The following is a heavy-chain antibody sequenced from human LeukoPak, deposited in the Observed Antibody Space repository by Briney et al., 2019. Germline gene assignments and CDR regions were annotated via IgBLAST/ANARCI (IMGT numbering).Heavy chain of an antibody. CDR3: ARSGHYGSDEFDY. J-gene: IGHJ4*02. D-gene: IGHD3-10*01. V-gene: IGHV5-51*01. Sequence: LGESLKISCKTSGFSFTTYWIGWVRQMPGKGLGWMGIIYPGDSDTRYSPSFQGQVTISADKSISTAYLQWSGLKASDTAMYYCARSGHYGSDEFDYWGQGTLVTVSP. CDR2: IYPGDSDT. CDR1: GFSFTTYW.